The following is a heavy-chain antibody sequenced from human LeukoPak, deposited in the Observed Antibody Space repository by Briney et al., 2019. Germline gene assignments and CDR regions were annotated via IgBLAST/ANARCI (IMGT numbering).Heavy chain of an antibody. V-gene: IGHV4-30-4*07. Sequence: SQTLSLTCAVSGGSISSGGYSWSWIRQPPGKGLEWIGYIYYSGSTNYNPSLKSRVTISVDTSKNQFSLKLSSVTAADTAVYYCARLLGAYFDYWGQGTLVTVSS. D-gene: IGHD4-17*01. CDR2: IYYSGST. J-gene: IGHJ4*02. CDR1: GGSISSGGYS. CDR3: ARLLGAYFDY.